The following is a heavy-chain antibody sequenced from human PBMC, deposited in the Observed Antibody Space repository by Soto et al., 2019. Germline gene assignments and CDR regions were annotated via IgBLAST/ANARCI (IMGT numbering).Heavy chain of an antibody. V-gene: IGHV1-58*01. Sequence: LVQSGPDVKKPGTSVKVSCKTSGFTFGSSAVQWVRQVRGQRLEWIGWIIVASGYSNVAQKFQDRVSLTRDLSTNTAFMELSSLTSEDSAMYYCAADVIGVAGDFDHWGQGTLVSVSS. CDR2: IIVASGYS. J-gene: IGHJ4*02. CDR3: AADVIGVAGDFDH. D-gene: IGHD6-19*01. CDR1: GFTFGSSA.